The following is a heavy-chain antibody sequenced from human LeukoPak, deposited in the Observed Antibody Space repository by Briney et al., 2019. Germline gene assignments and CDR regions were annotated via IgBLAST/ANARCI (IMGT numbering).Heavy chain of an antibody. CDR2: IRSKAYGGTT. J-gene: IGHJ4*02. D-gene: IGHD3-22*01. CDR3: TTGYYDSSGYDY. CDR1: GFTFGDYA. Sequence: GGSLRLSCTASGFTFGDYAMSWVRQAPGKGLEWVGFIRSKAYGGTTEYAASVKGRFTISRDDSKSIACLQMNSLKTEDTAVYYCTTGYYDSSGYDYWGQGTLVTVSS. V-gene: IGHV3-49*04.